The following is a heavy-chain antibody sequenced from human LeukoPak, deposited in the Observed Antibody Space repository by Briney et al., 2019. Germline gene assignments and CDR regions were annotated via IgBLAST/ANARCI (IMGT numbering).Heavy chain of an antibody. Sequence: PGGSLRLSCAASGFTVSSNYMSWVRQAPGKGLEWVSVIYSGGSTYYADSVKGRFTISRDNSKNTLYLQMNSLRAEDTAVYYCARDVQLYQPEQAFDIWGQGTMVAVSS. CDR1: GFTVSSNY. V-gene: IGHV3-53*01. D-gene: IGHD2-2*02. J-gene: IGHJ3*02. CDR2: IYSGGST. CDR3: ARDVQLYQPEQAFDI.